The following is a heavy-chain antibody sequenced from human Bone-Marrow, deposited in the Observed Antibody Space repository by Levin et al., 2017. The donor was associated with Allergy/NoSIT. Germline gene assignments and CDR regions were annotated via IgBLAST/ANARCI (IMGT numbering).Heavy chain of an antibody. CDR2: LYSGAST. J-gene: IGHJ6*02. D-gene: IGHD1-1*01. CDR1: GGSISYYY. Sequence: SETLSLTCIVSGGSISYYYWSWIRQSPGKGLEWIGYLYSGASTSYNPSLKSRVTISVDRSKNHLSLKLTSVTAADAAVYYCVRASGGYGMDVWGRGTTVTVSS. CDR3: VRASGGYGMDV. V-gene: IGHV4-59*08.